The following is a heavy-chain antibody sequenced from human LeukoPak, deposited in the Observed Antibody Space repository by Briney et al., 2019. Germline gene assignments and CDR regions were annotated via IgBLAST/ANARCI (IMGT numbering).Heavy chain of an antibody. D-gene: IGHD4-17*01. CDR3: ARDKNYGDSWDY. J-gene: IGHJ4*02. Sequence: GGSLRLSCAASGFTFDNYGMNWVRQAPGKGLEWVSYISSSGSTIYYADSVKGRFTISRDNAKNSLYLQMNSLRAEDTAVYYCARDKNYGDSWDYWGQGTLVTVSS. V-gene: IGHV3-48*03. CDR2: ISSSGSTI. CDR1: GFTFDNYG.